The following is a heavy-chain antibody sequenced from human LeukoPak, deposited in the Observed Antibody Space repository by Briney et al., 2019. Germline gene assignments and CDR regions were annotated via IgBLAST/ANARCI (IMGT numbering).Heavy chain of an antibody. J-gene: IGHJ6*03. CDR3: ARGHRRTAMVYYYYYYMDV. CDR2: INHSGGT. V-gene: IGHV4-34*01. D-gene: IGHD5-18*01. Sequence: PSETLSLICAVYGGSFSGYYWSWIRQPPGKGLEWIGEINHSGGTNYNPSLKSRVTISVDTSKNQFSLKLSSVTAADTAVYYCARGHRRTAMVYYYYYYMDVWGKGTTVTVSS. CDR1: GGSFSGYY.